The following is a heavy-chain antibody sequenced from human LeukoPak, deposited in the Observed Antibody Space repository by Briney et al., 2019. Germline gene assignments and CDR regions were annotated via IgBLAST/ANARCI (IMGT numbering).Heavy chain of an antibody. CDR1: GYSFKNYW. CDR3: ARQGFVASYGVDV. CDR2: IYPGDSNT. Sequence: GESLKISCKGSGYSFKNYWIAWVRQMPGKALEWMGIIYPGDSNTRYNPSFQGQVTISADKSISTAYLQWSSLKASDTAEYYCARQGFVASYGVDVWGQGTTVTVAS. J-gene: IGHJ6*02. V-gene: IGHV5-51*01.